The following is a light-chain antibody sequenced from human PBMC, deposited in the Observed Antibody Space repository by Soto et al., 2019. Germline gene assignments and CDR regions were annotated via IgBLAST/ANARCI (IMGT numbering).Light chain of an antibody. CDR3: QQSDSTPWT. V-gene: IGKV1-39*01. J-gene: IGKJ1*01. CDR1: QTISSY. Sequence: DIQMTQSPSSLSASLGDRVTITCRASQTISSYLNWYQQKPGKAPKLLIYAASSLQSGVPSRFSGSGSGTDFTLTISSLQPEDFATYYFQQSDSTPWTFGQGTKVEIK. CDR2: AAS.